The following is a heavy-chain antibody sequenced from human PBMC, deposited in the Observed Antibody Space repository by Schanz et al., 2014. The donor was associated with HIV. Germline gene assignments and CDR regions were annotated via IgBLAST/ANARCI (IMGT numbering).Heavy chain of an antibody. V-gene: IGHV3-48*02. CDR3: ARWGGSSWYWFDS. CDR2: ISGSSSSI. Sequence: EVQLVESGGGLVQPGGSLRLSCAASGFTFSDYSMNWVRQAPGKGLEWVSYISGSSSSIYYADSVKGRLTISRDNVKNSLFLQMNNLRDEDTAVYYCARWGGSSWYWFDSWGQGTLVTVSS. CDR1: GFTFSDYS. J-gene: IGHJ5*01. D-gene: IGHD6-13*01.